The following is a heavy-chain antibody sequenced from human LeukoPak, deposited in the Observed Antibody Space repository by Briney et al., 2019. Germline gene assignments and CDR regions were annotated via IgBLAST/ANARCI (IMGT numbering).Heavy chain of an antibody. Sequence: ASVTVSCTASGYTFTIYYMHWVRQAPGQGLEWMGIINPSGGSTSYAQKFQGRVTMTRDTSTSTVYMELSSLRSEDTAVYYCARGDYSYYYDSSGYPDYWGQGTLVTVSS. D-gene: IGHD3-22*01. J-gene: IGHJ4*02. V-gene: IGHV1-46*01. CDR3: ARGDYSYYYDSSGYPDY. CDR1: GYTFTIYY. CDR2: INPSGGST.